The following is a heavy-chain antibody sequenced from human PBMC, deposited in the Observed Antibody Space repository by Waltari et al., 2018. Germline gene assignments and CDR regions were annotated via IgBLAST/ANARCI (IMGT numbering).Heavy chain of an antibody. CDR3: ARDYDYVWGSCNY. CDR1: GYTFTGYY. V-gene: IGHV1-2*06. D-gene: IGHD3-16*01. CDR2: INPNSGGT. J-gene: IGHJ4*02. Sequence: QVQLVQSGDEVKKPGASVKVSCTASGYTFTGYYMPWVRQAPGQGLEWMGRINPNSGGTNYAQKFQGRVTMTRDTSISTAYMELSKLRSDDTAVYYCARDYDYVWGSCNYWGQGTLVTVSS.